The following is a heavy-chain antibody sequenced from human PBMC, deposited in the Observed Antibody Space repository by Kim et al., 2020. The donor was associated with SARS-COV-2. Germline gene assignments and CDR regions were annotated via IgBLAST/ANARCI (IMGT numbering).Heavy chain of an antibody. CDR2: IWYDGSNK. V-gene: IGHV3-33*06. J-gene: IGHJ4*02. Sequence: GGSLRLSCATSGFTFSSYGMHWVRQAPGKGLEWVAVIWYDGSNKYYADAAKVRFTISRDNSKNKLYLQMNILRAEDTAVDYCAKDYSSSWPKYYFDYWVQGTLVTV. CDR3: AKDYSSSWPKYYFDY. D-gene: IGHD6-13*01. CDR1: GFTFSSYG.